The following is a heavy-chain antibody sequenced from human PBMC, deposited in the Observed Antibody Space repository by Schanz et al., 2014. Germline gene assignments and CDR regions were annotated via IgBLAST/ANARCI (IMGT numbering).Heavy chain of an antibody. D-gene: IGHD1-1*01. CDR3: ARDRRNADLDY. CDR2: ISYDGSKK. Sequence: QVQLVESGGGVVQPGGSLRLSCTASGFTFSSYSMNWVRQAPGKGLEWVGVISYDGSKKSYADSVKGRFTISRDNSKNTLYLQMNSLRAEDTALYYCARDRRNADLDYWGQGTLVTVSS. CDR1: GFTFSSYS. V-gene: IGHV3-33*08. J-gene: IGHJ4*02.